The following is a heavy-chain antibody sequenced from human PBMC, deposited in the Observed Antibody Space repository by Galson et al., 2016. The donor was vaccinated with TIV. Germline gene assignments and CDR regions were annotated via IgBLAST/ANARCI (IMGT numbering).Heavy chain of an antibody. D-gene: IGHD5-24*01. J-gene: IGHJ4*02. CDR3: ARWRGRQSEFDS. Sequence: SLRLSCAASGFTFADNAMHWVRQRPGKGLEWVASMKEEGTEQYNVNAVKGRFTISRDGAGNSVYLQMNSLGVEDTAVYFCARWRGRQSEFDSWGQGTLVTVSA. CDR1: GFTFADNA. V-gene: IGHV3-7*01. CDR2: MKEEGTEQ.